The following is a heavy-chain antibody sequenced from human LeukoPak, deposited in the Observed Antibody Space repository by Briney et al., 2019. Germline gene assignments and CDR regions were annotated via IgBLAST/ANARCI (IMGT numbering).Heavy chain of an antibody. V-gene: IGHV3-23*01. Sequence: GGSLRLSCGASGFTFSSYTMSWVRQAPGKGLEWVSAISGSGGSTYYADSVKGRFTISRDNSKNTLYLQMNSLRAEDTAVYYCAVTYYDFLSGYPDYWGQGTLVTVAS. D-gene: IGHD3-3*01. CDR2: ISGSGGST. J-gene: IGHJ4*02. CDR1: GFTFSSYT. CDR3: AVTYYDFLSGYPDY.